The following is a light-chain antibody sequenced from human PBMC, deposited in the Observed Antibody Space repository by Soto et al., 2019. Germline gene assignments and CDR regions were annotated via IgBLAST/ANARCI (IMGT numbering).Light chain of an antibody. CDR2: DVT. Sequence: QSVLTQPASVSGSPGQSITISCTGNSSDVGGYNYVSWYQQHPGKAPKLMIYDVTNRPSGVSNRFSGSKSGNTASLTISGLQAEDEADYYCSSYRSGSTPVVFGGGTKLTVL. CDR3: SSYRSGSTPVV. J-gene: IGLJ2*01. CDR1: SSDVGGYNY. V-gene: IGLV2-14*01.